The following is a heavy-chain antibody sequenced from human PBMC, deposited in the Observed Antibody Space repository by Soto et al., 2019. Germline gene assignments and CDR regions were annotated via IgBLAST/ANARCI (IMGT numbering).Heavy chain of an antibody. CDR2: ISPMFGAA. CDR1: GGTFNTYA. D-gene: IGHD3-10*01. CDR3: AREAQVHPAAFVS. J-gene: IGHJ4*02. V-gene: IGHV1-69*19. Sequence: QVQLVQSGAEMKKPGSSVKVSCQSSGGTFNTYAMNWVRQAPGQGPEWMGDISPMFGAANYAPKLQGRVTITADESTSTSYMQLSSLTSEDTALFFCAREAQVHPAAFVSWGQGTLVNVSS.